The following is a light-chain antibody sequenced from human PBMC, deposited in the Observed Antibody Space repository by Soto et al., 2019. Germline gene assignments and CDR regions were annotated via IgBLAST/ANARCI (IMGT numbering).Light chain of an antibody. V-gene: IGKV3-20*01. CDR3: QQYCTLPWT. Sequence: EIVLTQSPGTLSLSPGERATLSCRASQSVSKTYLAWYQQKPGQAPRLLMFGVSTRATGIPDRFSGSGSGTDFTLTISRLEPGDSAVYSCQQYCTLPWTFGQGTKVEIK. CDR1: QSVSKTY. CDR2: GVS. J-gene: IGKJ1*01.